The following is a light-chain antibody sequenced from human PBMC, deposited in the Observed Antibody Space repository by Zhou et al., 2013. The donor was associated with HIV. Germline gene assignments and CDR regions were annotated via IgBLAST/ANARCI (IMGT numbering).Light chain of an antibody. Sequence: DILMTQSPSPLSASLGERVSITCRASQNIGKYLNWYQVKPGKAPKLLIHAASSPQSGVPSRFSGSGYGTVFALTISSLQTEDIATYYCQESYIARTFGPGTKVEI. CDR2: AAS. J-gene: IGKJ3*01. CDR1: QNIGKY. V-gene: IGKV1-39*01. CDR3: QESYIART.